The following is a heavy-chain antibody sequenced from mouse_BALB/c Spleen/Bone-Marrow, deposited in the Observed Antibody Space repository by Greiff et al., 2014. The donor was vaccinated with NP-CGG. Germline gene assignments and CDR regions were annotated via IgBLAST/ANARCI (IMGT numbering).Heavy chain of an antibody. CDR2: IDPANGNT. Sequence: VQLQQSGAELVKPGASVKLSCTASGFNIKDTYMHWVKQRPEQGLEWIGRIDPANGNTKYDPKFQGKATITADTSSNTAYPQLSSLTSEDTAVYYCARNYGYGKSFAYWGQGTLVTVSA. D-gene: IGHD2-2*01. CDR1: GFNIKDTY. CDR3: ARNYGYGKSFAY. V-gene: IGHV14-3*02. J-gene: IGHJ3*01.